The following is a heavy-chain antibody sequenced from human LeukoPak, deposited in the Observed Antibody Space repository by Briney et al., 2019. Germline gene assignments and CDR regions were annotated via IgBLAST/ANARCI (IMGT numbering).Heavy chain of an antibody. Sequence: PGGSLRLSCAASGFTFSSYWMSWVRQAPGKGLEWVANIKQDGSEKYYVDSVEGRFTISRDNAKNSLYLQMNSLRAEDTAVYYCAAMVRGPTPLDYWGQGTLVTVSS. D-gene: IGHD3-10*01. J-gene: IGHJ4*02. CDR2: IKQDGSEK. CDR3: AAMVRGPTPLDY. V-gene: IGHV3-7*01. CDR1: GFTFSSYW.